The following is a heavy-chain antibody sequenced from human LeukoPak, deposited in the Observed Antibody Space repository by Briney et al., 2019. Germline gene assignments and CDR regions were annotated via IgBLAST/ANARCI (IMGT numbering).Heavy chain of an antibody. J-gene: IGHJ6*02. D-gene: IGHD3-9*01. CDR2: INPSGGST. CDR3: ARGAPYDILTGYYFSWEFRPKDYYYYGMDV. V-gene: IGHV1-46*01. CDR1: GYTFTSYY. Sequence: ASVKVSCKVSGYTFTSYYMHWVRQAPGQGLEWMGIINPSGGSTSYAQKFQGRVTMTRDTSTSTVYMELSSLRSEDTAVYYCARGAPYDILTGYYFSWEFRPKDYYYYGMDVWGQGTTVTVSS.